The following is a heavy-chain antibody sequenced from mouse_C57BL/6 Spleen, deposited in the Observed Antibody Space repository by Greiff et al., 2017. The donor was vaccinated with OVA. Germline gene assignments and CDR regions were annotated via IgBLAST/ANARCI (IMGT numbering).Heavy chain of an antibody. CDR2: ISDGGSYT. CDR1: GFTFSSYA. CDR3: AREMGDGNYAWFAY. Sequence: VQLKESGGGLVKPGGSLKLSCAASGFTFSSYAMSWVRQTPEKRLEWVATISDGGSYTYYPDNVKGRFTISRDNAKNNLYLQMSHLKSEDTAMYYCAREMGDGNYAWFAYWGQGTLVTVSA. D-gene: IGHD2-1*01. V-gene: IGHV5-4*01. J-gene: IGHJ3*01.